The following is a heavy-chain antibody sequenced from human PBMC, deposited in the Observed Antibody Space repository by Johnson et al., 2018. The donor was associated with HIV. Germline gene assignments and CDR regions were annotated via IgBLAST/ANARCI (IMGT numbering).Heavy chain of an antibody. Sequence: QVQLVESGGGVVQPGRSLRLSCAASGFTFSSYGMHWVRQAPGKGLAWVAVIWYAGSNKYYGDSVKGRFTISRDNFKNTLYLQMNSLRAEDTAVYYCATLEYSSSPGGYGAFDIWGQGTMVTVSS. V-gene: IGHV3-33*01. D-gene: IGHD6-6*01. CDR3: ATLEYSSSPGGYGAFDI. J-gene: IGHJ3*02. CDR2: IWYAGSNK. CDR1: GFTFSSYG.